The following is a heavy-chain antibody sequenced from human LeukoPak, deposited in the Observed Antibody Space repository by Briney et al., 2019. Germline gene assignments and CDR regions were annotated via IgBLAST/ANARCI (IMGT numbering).Heavy chain of an antibody. CDR3: ARDPLIVGDAFDI. CDR1: GYTFSNCG. Sequence: GASVKVSCKASGYTFSNCGISWVRQALGQGLEWMGWISTYNGNTNYAQKLQGRVTMTTDTSTSTAYMELRSLRSDDTAVYYCARDPLIVGDAFDIWGQGTMVTVSS. V-gene: IGHV1-18*01. D-gene: IGHD1-26*01. J-gene: IGHJ3*02. CDR2: ISTYNGNT.